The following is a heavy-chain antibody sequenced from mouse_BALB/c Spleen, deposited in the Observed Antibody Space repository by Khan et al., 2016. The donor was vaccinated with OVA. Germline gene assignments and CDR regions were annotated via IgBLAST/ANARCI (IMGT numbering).Heavy chain of an antibody. D-gene: IGHD1-2*01. V-gene: IGHV3-2*02. J-gene: IGHJ2*01. CDR1: GYSFTSGYG. CDR3: TRTARIKY. CDR2: ISYSGST. Sequence: VQLQESGPGLVKPSQSLSLTCTVTGYSFTSGYGWNWIRQFPGNKLEWMGYISYSGSTNYNPSLKSRISITLDTSYNQFFLQLNAVTTEETATYYCTRTARIKYWGQGTTLTVSS.